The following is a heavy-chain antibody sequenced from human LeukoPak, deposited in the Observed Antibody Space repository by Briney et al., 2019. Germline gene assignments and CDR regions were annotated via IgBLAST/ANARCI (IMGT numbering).Heavy chain of an antibody. CDR2: IKQDGSEK. CDR1: GFTFSSYW. Sequence: PGGSLRLSCAASGFTFSSYWMSWVRQAPGKGLEWVANIKQDGSEKYYVDSVKGRFTISRDNSKNTLYLQMNSLRAEDTAVYYCAKDPYYYGSGSYNYFDYWGQGTLVTVSS. J-gene: IGHJ4*02. V-gene: IGHV3-7*01. CDR3: AKDPYYYGSGSYNYFDY. D-gene: IGHD3-10*01.